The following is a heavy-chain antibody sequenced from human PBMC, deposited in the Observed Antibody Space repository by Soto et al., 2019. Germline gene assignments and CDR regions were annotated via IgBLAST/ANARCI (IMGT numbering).Heavy chain of an antibody. J-gene: IGHJ4*02. V-gene: IGHV4-4*02. Sequence: SETLSLTCAVSSGSISSSNWWSWVRQPPGKGLEWIGEIFHIGSTNYNPSLKSRVTISVDKSKNQFSLKLSSVTAADTAVYYCATRPADMSGGPDYWGQGTLVTVSS. CDR1: SGSISSSNW. CDR3: ATRPADMSGGPDY. CDR2: IFHIGST. D-gene: IGHD2-2*01.